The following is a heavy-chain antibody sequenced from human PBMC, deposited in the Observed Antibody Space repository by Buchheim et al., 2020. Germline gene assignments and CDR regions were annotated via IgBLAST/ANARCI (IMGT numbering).Heavy chain of an antibody. Sequence: QLQLQEPGPGLVKPSETLSLTCTVSGGSISSSSYYWGWIRQPPGKGLEWIGEINHSGNTDYNPSLKSRVTLSVDTSKNQFSLKLTSVTAADTAVYYCARDYYDSSGYHYGMDVWGQGTT. V-gene: IGHV4-39*07. J-gene: IGHJ6*02. CDR2: INHSGNT. CDR3: ARDYYDSSGYHYGMDV. D-gene: IGHD3-22*01. CDR1: GGSISSSSYY.